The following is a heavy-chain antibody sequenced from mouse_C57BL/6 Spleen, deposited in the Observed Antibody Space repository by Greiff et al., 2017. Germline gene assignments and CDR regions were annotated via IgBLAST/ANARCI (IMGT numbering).Heavy chain of an antibody. J-gene: IGHJ3*01. CDR2: ISSGGDYI. V-gene: IGHV5-9-1*02. CDR3: TREELGQFAY. D-gene: IGHD4-1*01. CDR1: GFTFSSYA. Sequence: EVQRVESGEGLVKPGGSLKLSCAASGFTFSSYAMSWVRQTPEKRLEWVAYISSGGDYIYYADTVKGRFTISRDNARNTLYLQMSSLKSEDTAMYYCTREELGQFAYWGQGTLVTVSA.